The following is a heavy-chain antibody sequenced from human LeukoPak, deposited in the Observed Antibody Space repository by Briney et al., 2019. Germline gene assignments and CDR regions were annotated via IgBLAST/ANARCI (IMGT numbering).Heavy chain of an antibody. V-gene: IGHV1-18*04. D-gene: IGHD3-9*01. Sequence: ASVKVSCKASGYTFTSYGISWVRQAPRQGLEWMGWISAYNGSTNYAQKLQGRVTMTTDTSTSTAYMELRSLRSDDTAVYYCARDDILTGSDYWGQGTLVTVSS. CDR1: GYTFTSYG. J-gene: IGHJ4*02. CDR3: ARDDILTGSDY. CDR2: ISAYNGST.